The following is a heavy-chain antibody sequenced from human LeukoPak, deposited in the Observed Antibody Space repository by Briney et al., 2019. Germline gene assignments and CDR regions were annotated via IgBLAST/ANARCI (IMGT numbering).Heavy chain of an antibody. CDR1: GYTFTSYD. CDR2: MNPNSGNT. J-gene: IGHJ4*02. CDR3: ARAPPDYGGNWVPIDY. D-gene: IGHD4-17*01. Sequence: ASVKVSCKASGYTFTSYDINWVRQATGQGLEWMGWMNPNSGNTGYAQKFQGRVTMTRNTSISTAYMELSSLRSEDTAVYYCARAPPDYGGNWVPIDYWGQGTLVTVSS. V-gene: IGHV1-8*01.